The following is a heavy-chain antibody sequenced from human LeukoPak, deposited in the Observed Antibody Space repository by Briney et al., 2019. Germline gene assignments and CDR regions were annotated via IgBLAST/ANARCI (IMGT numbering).Heavy chain of an antibody. CDR3: AKDKTGGITGTTDHFDY. J-gene: IGHJ4*02. D-gene: IGHD1-7*01. CDR1: GFTFDDYT. CDR2: ISWDGGST. V-gene: IGHV3-43*01. Sequence: GGSLRLYCAASGFTFDDYTMHWVRQAPGKGLEWVSLISWDGGSTYYADSVKGRFTISRDNSKNSLYLQMNSLRTEDTALYYCAKDKTGGITGTTDHFDYWGQGTLVTVSS.